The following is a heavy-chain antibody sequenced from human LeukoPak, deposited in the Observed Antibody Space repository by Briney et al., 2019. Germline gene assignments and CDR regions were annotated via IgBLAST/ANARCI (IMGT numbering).Heavy chain of an antibody. CDR1: GFTFSRYS. D-gene: IGHD1-1*01. J-gene: IGHJ5*02. CDR2: ISISSNYI. Sequence: GGSLRLSCAASGFTFSRYSMNWVRQAPGKGLEWVSSISISSNYIYYADSVKGRFTISRDNAKNSLYLQVNSLRAEDTAVYYCAKGSGTTPWGQGTLVTVSS. CDR3: AKGSGTTP. V-gene: IGHV3-21*01.